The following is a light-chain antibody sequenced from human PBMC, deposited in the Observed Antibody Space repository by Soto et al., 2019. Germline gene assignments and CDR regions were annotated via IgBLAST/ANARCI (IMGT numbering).Light chain of an antibody. J-gene: IGKJ1*01. Sequence: EIVLTQSPGTLSLSPGDTAKLTCRASQSVDSTFLAWFQQKPGQAPRLLISGASSRAAGIPDRFSGSGSETDFTLTISRLEPDDFAVYHCQQYGDSPPTFGQGTKVDIK. CDR3: QQYGDSPPT. V-gene: IGKV3-20*01. CDR2: GAS. CDR1: QSVDSTF.